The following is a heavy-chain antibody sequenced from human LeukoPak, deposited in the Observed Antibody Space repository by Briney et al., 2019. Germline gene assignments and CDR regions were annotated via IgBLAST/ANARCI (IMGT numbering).Heavy chain of an antibody. CDR1: GGSISSGGYY. Sequence: SQTLSLTCTVSGGSISSGGYYWSWIRQPPGKGLEWIGYIYHSGSTYYNPSLKSRVTISVDRSKNQFSLKLSSVTAADTAVYYCAGAVRRGRIAAAGTLGCAFDIWGQGTMVTVSS. J-gene: IGHJ3*02. CDR2: IYHSGST. D-gene: IGHD6-13*01. V-gene: IGHV4-30-2*01. CDR3: AGAVRRGRIAAAGTLGCAFDI.